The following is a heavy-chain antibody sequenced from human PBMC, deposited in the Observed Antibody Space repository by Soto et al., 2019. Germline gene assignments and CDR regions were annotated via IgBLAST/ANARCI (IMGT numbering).Heavy chain of an antibody. J-gene: IGHJ6*02. Sequence: EVQLLESGGGLVQPGGSLRLSCAASGYTFSSYAMSWVLQAPGKGLEWVSAISGSGGSTYYADSVKGRFTISRDNSKNTLYLQMSRLRAEDTAVYYCARYSSSWFRSGMDVWGQGTTVTVSS. D-gene: IGHD6-13*01. V-gene: IGHV3-23*01. CDR3: ARYSSSWFRSGMDV. CDR2: ISGSGGST. CDR1: GYTFSSYA.